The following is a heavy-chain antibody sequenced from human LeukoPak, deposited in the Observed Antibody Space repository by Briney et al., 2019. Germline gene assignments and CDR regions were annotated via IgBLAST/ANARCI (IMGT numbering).Heavy chain of an antibody. V-gene: IGHV3-30*18. Sequence: GGSLRLSCTASGFTFSSYAMHWVRQAPGKGLEWVAVISYDGSNKYYADSVKGRFTISRDNSKNTLYLQMNSLRAEDTAVYYCAKEGGSLNKPGYSSSWGDYWGQGTLVTVSS. CDR3: AKEGGSLNKPGYSSSWGDY. CDR2: ISYDGSNK. CDR1: GFTFSSYA. J-gene: IGHJ4*02. D-gene: IGHD6-13*01.